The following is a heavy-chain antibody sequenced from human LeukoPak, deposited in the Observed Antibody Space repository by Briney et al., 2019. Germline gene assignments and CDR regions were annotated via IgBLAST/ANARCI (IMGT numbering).Heavy chain of an antibody. CDR2: INPNSGGT. Sequence: ASVKVSCKASGYTFTGYYMHWVRQAPGQGLEWMGWINPNSGGTNYAQKFQGWVTMTRDTSISTAYMELSRLRSDDTAVYYCARGVRSRSVWFDPWGQGTLVTVSS. J-gene: IGHJ5*02. D-gene: IGHD3-10*01. V-gene: IGHV1-2*04. CDR1: GYTFTGYY. CDR3: ARGVRSRSVWFDP.